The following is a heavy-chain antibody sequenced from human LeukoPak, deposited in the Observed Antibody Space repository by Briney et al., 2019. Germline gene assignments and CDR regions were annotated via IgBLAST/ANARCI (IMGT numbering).Heavy chain of an antibody. J-gene: IGHJ4*02. V-gene: IGHV1-8*01. D-gene: IGHD6-19*01. Sequence: GASVKVSCKASGYTFTTCDINWVRQAPGQGLEWMGWMNPNSGNTGYAQSFQGRVTMTRDTSISTAYMELSNLRSEDTAIYYCTRGSSGWRDYWGQGTLVTVSS. CDR1: GYTFTTCD. CDR3: TRGSSGWRDY. CDR2: MNPNSGNT.